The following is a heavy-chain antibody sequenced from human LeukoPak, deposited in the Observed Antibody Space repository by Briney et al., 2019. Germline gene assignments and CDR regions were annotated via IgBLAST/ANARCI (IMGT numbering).Heavy chain of an antibody. CDR2: VYYSGDT. J-gene: IGHJ5*02. Sequence: SETLSLTCTVSGGSNTRGSFYWGWIRQPPGKGLEWIASVYYSGDTYYNPSLESQVTISVDTSRNQFSLKLNSVTAADTAVYYCARVSCSGGACPFGSWFDPWGQGTLVTVSS. D-gene: IGHD2-15*01. V-gene: IGHV4-39*01. CDR3: ARVSCSGGACPFGSWFDP. CDR1: GGSNTRGSFY.